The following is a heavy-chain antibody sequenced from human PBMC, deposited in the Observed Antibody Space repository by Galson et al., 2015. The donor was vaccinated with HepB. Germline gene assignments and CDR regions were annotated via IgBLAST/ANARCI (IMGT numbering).Heavy chain of an antibody. V-gene: IGHV5-10-1*01. Sequence: QSGAEVKKPGESLRISCKGSGYSFTSYWISWVRQMPGKGLEWMGRIDPSDSYTNYSPSFQGHVTISADKAISTAYLQWSSLKASDAAMYYCARHLGYGSSTSCPGGGMDVWGQGTTVTVSS. CDR1: GYSFTSYW. D-gene: IGHD2-2*01. CDR3: ARHLGYGSSTSCPGGGMDV. J-gene: IGHJ6*02. CDR2: IDPSDSYT.